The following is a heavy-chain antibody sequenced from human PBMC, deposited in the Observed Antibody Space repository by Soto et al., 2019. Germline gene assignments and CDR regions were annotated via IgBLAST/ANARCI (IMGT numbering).Heavy chain of an antibody. J-gene: IGHJ6*03. V-gene: IGHV1-18*01. Sequence: QVQLVQSGAEVKKPGASVKVSCKASGYTFTSYGISWVRQAPGQGLEWMGWISAYNGNTNYAQKLQGRVTMTTDTSTSTAYMELRSLRSDDTAVYYCARKRRLQYSSSWYKPPDYYYYYMDVWGKGTTVTVSS. CDR1: GYTFTSYG. CDR3: ARKRRLQYSSSWYKPPDYYYYYMDV. D-gene: IGHD6-13*01. CDR2: ISAYNGNT.